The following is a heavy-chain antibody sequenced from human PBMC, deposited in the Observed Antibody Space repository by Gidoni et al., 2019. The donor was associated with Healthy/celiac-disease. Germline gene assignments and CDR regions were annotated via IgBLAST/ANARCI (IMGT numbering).Heavy chain of an antibody. J-gene: IGHJ4*02. CDR2: ISGSGGST. D-gene: IGHD3-22*01. V-gene: IGHV3-23*01. Sequence: EVQLLESGGGLVQPGGSLRLSCAASGFTFSSYAISWVRQAPGKGLEWVSAISGSGGSTYYADSVKGRFTISRDNSKNTLYLQMNSLRAEDTAVYYCAKPSYYDSSGYYMGVTFFDYWGQGTLVTVSS. CDR3: AKPSYYDSSGYYMGVTFFDY. CDR1: GFTFSSYA.